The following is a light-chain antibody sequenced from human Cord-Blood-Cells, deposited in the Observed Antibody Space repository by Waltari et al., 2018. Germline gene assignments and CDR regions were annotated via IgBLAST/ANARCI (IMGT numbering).Light chain of an antibody. V-gene: IGLV2-14*01. Sequence: QSALTQPASVSGSPGQSITISCTRTSSDVGGYNYVSWYQQHPGKDPKLMIYDVSNRPSGVSNRFSGSKSGNTASLTISGLQAEDEADYYCSSYTSSSTLVFGGGTKLTVL. J-gene: IGLJ3*02. CDR1: SSDVGGYNY. CDR2: DVS. CDR3: SSYTSSSTLV.